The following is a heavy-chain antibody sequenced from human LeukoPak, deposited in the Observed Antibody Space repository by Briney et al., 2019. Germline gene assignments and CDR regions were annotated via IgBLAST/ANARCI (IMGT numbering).Heavy chain of an antibody. CDR3: VRLSRGTMNYYMDV. D-gene: IGHD1-7*01. J-gene: IGHJ6*03. CDR2: ISSSSSYI. Sequence: KSGGSLRLSCAASGFTFSSYSMNWVRQAPGKGLEWVSSISSSSSYIYYADSVKGRFTISRDNAKNSLYLQLNSLKTEDTGVYYCVRLSRGTMNYYMDVWGKGTTVTISS. V-gene: IGHV3-21*04. CDR1: GFTFSSYS.